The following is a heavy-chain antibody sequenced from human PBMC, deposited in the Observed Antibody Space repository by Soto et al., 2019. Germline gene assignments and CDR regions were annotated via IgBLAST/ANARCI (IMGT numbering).Heavy chain of an antibody. CDR2: IIRIFGTA. V-gene: IGHV1-69*01. CDR1: GGTFSSYA. D-gene: IGHD2-15*01. Sequence: QVQLVQSGAEVKKPGSSVKVSCKASGGTFSSYAISWVRQAPGQGLEWMGGIIRIFGTANYAQKFQGRVTITADESTSTAYMELSSLRSEDTAVYYCASSEQYCSGGSCYRYYYGMDVWGQGTTVTVSS. J-gene: IGHJ6*02. CDR3: ASSEQYCSGGSCYRYYYGMDV.